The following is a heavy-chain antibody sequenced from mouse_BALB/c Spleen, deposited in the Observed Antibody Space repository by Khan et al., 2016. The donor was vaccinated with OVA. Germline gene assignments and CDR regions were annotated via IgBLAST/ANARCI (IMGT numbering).Heavy chain of an antibody. V-gene: IGHV1-42*01. CDR2: INPFTGGK. CDR1: GYSFTTYY. J-gene: IGHJ3*01. CDR3: ARGTFDY. D-gene: IGHD2-14*01. Sequence: VQLQQSGPELMKPGDTVKISCKASGYSFTTYYMHWVKQSPGKSLEWIGYINPFTGGKAYTQNFKGKATLTVEKSASTAYMHLSSLTSEDSAVYYCARGTFDYWGQGTLVTVSA.